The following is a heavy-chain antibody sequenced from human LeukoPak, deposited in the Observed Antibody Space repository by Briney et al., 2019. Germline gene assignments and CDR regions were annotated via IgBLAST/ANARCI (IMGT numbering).Heavy chain of an antibody. V-gene: IGHV4-59*01. D-gene: IGHD6-25*01. J-gene: IGHJ4*02. CDR2: IYYGGST. CDR1: SDTISSYY. CDR3: ARDRSGWGYYFDY. Sequence: SETLSLTCTVSSDTISSYYWSWIWQPPGKGLEWIGYIYYGGSTNYNPSLKSRVTISVDTSKNQFSLKLNSVTAADTAIYYCARDRSGWGYYFDYWGQGTLVTASS.